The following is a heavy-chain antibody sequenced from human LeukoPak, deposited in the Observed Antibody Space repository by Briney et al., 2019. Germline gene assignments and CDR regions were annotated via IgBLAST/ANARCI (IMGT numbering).Heavy chain of an antibody. CDR3: ARLSYYGSGSYLYYYYYYMDV. J-gene: IGHJ6*03. D-gene: IGHD3-10*01. CDR2: INHSGST. Sequence: PSETLSLTCAVYGGSFSGYYWSWIRQPPGKGLEWIGEINHSGSTNYNPSLKSRVTISVDTSKNQFSLKLSSVTAADTAVYYYARLSYYGSGSYLYYYYYYMDVWGKGTTVTISS. CDR1: GGSFSGYY. V-gene: IGHV4-34*01.